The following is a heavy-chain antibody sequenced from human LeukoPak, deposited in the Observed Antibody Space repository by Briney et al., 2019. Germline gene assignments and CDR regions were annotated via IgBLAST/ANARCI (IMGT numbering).Heavy chain of an antibody. CDR3: ARARNYYDSSDYYYEGDAFDI. Sequence: SETLSLTCTVSGASISSTSYCWGWIRQPPGKGLECIGYIYYSGSTNYNPSLKSRVTISVDTSKNQFSLKLSSVTAADTAVYYCARARNYYDSSDYYYEGDAFDIWGQGTMVTVSS. CDR1: GASISSTSYC. CDR2: IYYSGST. J-gene: IGHJ3*02. D-gene: IGHD3-22*01. V-gene: IGHV4-61*05.